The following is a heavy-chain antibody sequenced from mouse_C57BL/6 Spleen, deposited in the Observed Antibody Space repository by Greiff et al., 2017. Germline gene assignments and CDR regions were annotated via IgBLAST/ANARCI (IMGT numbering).Heavy chain of an antibody. CDR3: AISDYYGSSYWYYAMDY. D-gene: IGHD1-1*01. J-gene: IGHJ4*01. CDR2: IVPNSGGT. V-gene: IGHV1-72*01. CDR1: GSTFTGYW. Sequence: QVQLQQPGAGLLRPGASVKLSCKASGSTFTGYWMPWVKRRPGRGLEWIGRIVPNSGGTKYNGRLRSKATLTVDKPSSTAYMQLSSLTSEDAAVYYCAISDYYGSSYWYYAMDYWGQGTSVTVSS.